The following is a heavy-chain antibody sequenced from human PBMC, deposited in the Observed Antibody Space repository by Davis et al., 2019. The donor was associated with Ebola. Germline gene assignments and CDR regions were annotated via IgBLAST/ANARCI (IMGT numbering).Heavy chain of an antibody. CDR1: GFTFSSYA. J-gene: IGHJ6*04. CDR2: ISYDGSNK. Sequence: GGSLRLSCAASGFTFSSYAMHWVRQAPGKGLEWVAVISYDGSNKYYADSVKGRFTISRDNSKNTLYLQMNSLRAEDTAVYYCARDLTYSSSWYLYGMDVWGKGTTVTVSS. D-gene: IGHD6-13*01. CDR3: ARDLTYSSSWYLYGMDV. V-gene: IGHV3-30-3*01.